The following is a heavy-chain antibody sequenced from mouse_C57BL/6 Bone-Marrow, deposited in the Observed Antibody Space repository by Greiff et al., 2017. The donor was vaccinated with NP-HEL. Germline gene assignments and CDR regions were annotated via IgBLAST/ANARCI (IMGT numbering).Heavy chain of an antibody. CDR1: GYTFTSYW. J-gene: IGHJ1*03. Sequence: QVQLQQSGAELVKPGASVKMSCKASGYTFTSYWITWVKQRPGQGLEWIGDIYPGSGSTNYNEKFKSKATLTVDTSSSTAYMQLSSLTSEDSAVYYCARWTMERGYFDVWGTGTTVTVSS. V-gene: IGHV1-55*01. CDR2: IYPGSGST. CDR3: ARWTMERGYFDV. D-gene: IGHD1-1*02.